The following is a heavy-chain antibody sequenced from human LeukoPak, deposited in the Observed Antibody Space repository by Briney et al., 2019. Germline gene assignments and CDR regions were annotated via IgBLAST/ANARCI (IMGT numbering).Heavy chain of an antibody. Sequence: GGSLRLSCAASGFTFSSYAMHWVRQAPGKGLEWVAVISYDGSNKYYADSVKGRFTISRDNSKNTLYLQMNSLRAEDTAVYYCANGGWGNWGQGTLVTVSS. J-gene: IGHJ4*02. D-gene: IGHD2-15*01. V-gene: IGHV3-30-3*01. CDR2: ISYDGSNK. CDR3: ANGGWGN. CDR1: GFTFSSYA.